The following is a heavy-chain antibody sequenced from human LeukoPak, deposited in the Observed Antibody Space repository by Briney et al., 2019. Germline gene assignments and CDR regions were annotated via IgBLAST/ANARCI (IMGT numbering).Heavy chain of an antibody. V-gene: IGHV4-4*07. D-gene: IGHD3-10*02. CDR3: ARGGTLFTYFDS. Sequence: PSETLSLTCSVSGGSTSDYYWNWIWQPAGQGLEWLGRIYYTGNTAYNPSLESRLTMSLDTAKNQFSLKVTSVTAADTAVYYCARGGTLFTYFDSWGQGTLVTVSS. CDR1: GGSTSDYY. J-gene: IGHJ4*02. CDR2: IYYTGNT.